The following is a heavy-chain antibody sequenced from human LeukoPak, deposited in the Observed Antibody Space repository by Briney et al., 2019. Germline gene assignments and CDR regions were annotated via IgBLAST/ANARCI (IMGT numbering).Heavy chain of an antibody. CDR3: ARRRYSGSYGYYYYYMDD. J-gene: IGHJ6*03. CDR2: IYYSGST. CDR1: GGSISSGSCY. D-gene: IGHD1-26*01. Sequence: SETLSLTCTVSGGSISSGSCYWGWIRQPPGKGLEWIGSIYYSGSTYYNPSLKSRVTISVDTSKNQFSLKLSSVTAADTAVYYCARRRYSGSYGYYYYYMDDWGKGTTVTVSS. V-gene: IGHV4-39*01.